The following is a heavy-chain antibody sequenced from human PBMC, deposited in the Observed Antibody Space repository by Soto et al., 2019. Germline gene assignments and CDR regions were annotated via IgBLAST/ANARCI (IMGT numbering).Heavy chain of an antibody. CDR1: GYSFFGYW. J-gene: IGHJ4*02. D-gene: IGHD1-1*01. CDR3: VVQQELPWVHY. CDR2: SYPDDSDT. V-gene: IGHV5-51*01. Sequence: PGESLKISCKCSGYSFFGYWISWVRQIPGKGLERMGISYPDDSDTRYSPPFQGGPVTISADKSITTAFLEGSSLEASDTAMYYCVVQQELPWVHYWGQGTQVTVSS.